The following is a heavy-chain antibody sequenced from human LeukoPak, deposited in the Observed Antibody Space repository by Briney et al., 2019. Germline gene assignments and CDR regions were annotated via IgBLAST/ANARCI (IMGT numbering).Heavy chain of an antibody. CDR2: IYPADSDT. D-gene: IGHD6-13*01. V-gene: IGHV5-51*01. CDR3: AAAARTGAYYFDY. Sequence: EESLKISCKGSGYSFTSYWIGWVRQMPGKGLEWMGIIYPADSDTRYSPSFQGQVTISADKSISTAYLQWSSLKASDTAMYYCAAAARTGAYYFDYWGQGTLVTVSS. CDR1: GYSFTSYW. J-gene: IGHJ4*02.